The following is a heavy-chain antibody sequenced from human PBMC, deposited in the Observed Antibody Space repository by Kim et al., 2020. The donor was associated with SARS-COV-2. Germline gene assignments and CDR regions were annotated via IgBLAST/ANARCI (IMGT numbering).Heavy chain of an antibody. CDR1: GFTFSSYD. CDR2: IDSAGDT. J-gene: IGHJ6*02. D-gene: IGHD6-19*01. V-gene: IGHV3-13*01. CDR3: VRGAVAGTYGMDV. Sequence: GGSLRLSCSASGFTFSSYDMHWVRQGLGKGLEWVSAIDSAGDTFYPSSVKGRFTISRENAKNSFYLQVNNLSVGDTAVYYCVRGAVAGTYGMDVWGQGTTVTVSS.